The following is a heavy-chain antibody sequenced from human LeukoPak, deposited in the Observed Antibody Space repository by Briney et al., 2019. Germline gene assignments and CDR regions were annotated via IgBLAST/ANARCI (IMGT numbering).Heavy chain of an antibody. J-gene: IGHJ3*02. CDR3: ARGNQLVAATDVFDT. CDR2: IYWDADT. D-gene: IGHD2-15*01. V-gene: IGHV2-5*02. Sequence: SGPTLVKPTQTLTLTCSLSGFSLRAAGEAVAWTRQPPGKALEWLALIYWDADTRYSPSLRSRVTLTKDSSKQEVVFIMTKMDRVDTATYYCARGNQLVAATDVFDTWGPGTLVTVSS. CDR1: GFSLRAAGEA.